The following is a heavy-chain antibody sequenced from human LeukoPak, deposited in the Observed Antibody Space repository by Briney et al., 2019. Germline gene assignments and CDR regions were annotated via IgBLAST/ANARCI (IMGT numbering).Heavy chain of an antibody. J-gene: IGHJ4*02. V-gene: IGHV4-39*07. CDR1: GGSISSSIYY. Sequence: SETLSLTCTVSGGSISSSIYYRGRIRQPPGKGVEWFGSFFYSESTYYNSYRKSRVILSVDTSQNQLSLKLTSVTAAARAVYYFAASHWVGIYPAYWGQGSLATVPS. D-gene: IGHD7-27*01. CDR2: FFYSEST. CDR3: AASHWVGIYPAY.